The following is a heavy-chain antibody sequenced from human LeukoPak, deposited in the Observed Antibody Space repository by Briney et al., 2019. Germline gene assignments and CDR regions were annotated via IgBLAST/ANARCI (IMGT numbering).Heavy chain of an antibody. D-gene: IGHD2-15*01. Sequence: SVKVSCKASGGTFSSYAISWVRQAPGQGLEWMGRIIPIFGTANYAQKFQGRVTITTDESTSTAYMELSSLRSEDTAVHYCVSYSKGDDDYWGQGTLVTVSS. CDR1: GGTFSSYA. CDR2: IIPIFGTA. J-gene: IGHJ4*02. CDR3: VSYSKGDDDY. V-gene: IGHV1-69*05.